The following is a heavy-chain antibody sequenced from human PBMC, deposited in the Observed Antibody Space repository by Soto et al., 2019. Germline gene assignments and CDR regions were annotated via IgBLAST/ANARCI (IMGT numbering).Heavy chain of an antibody. J-gene: IGHJ5*02. CDR2: ISGSGDYT. V-gene: IGHV3-23*01. Sequence: EVQLLESGGGLVQPGESLRLSCAASGFTFSSYAMTWVRQAPGKGLEWVSSISGSGDYTYFADSVKGRFTISRDNSKDTLYLQMSSQRVEDTAIYYCAKAARSHPHGWFDPWGQGTLVTVSS. D-gene: IGHD2-15*01. CDR1: GFTFSSYA. CDR3: AKAARSHPHGWFDP.